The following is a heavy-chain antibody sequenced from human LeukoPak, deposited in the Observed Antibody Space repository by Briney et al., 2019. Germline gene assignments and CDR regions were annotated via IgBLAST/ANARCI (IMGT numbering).Heavy chain of an antibody. J-gene: IGHJ3*02. Sequence: PSETLSLTCTVSGGSISSYYWGWIRQPPGKGLEWIGSIYYSGSTYYNPSLKSRVTISVDTSKNQFSLKLSSVTAADTAVYYCARDCVGGSCYQLGAFDIWGQGTMVTVSS. CDR3: ARDCVGGSCYQLGAFDI. CDR1: GGSISSYY. V-gene: IGHV4-39*07. CDR2: IYYSGST. D-gene: IGHD2-15*01.